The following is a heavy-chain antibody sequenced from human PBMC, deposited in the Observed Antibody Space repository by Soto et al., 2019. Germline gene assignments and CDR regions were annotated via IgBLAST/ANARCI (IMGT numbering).Heavy chain of an antibody. J-gene: IGHJ3*02. D-gene: IGHD3-22*01. CDR2: IYFRGNT. CDR1: GDSISRTDYY. V-gene: IGHV4-31*03. Sequence: SETLSLTCSASGDSISRTDYYWTWIRQHPEKGLEWIGNIYFRGNTYYSPSLESRLTISVDTSKNQFSLKLTSVTAADTAVYYCAREGGSYDSGGYLIRGAFDIWGQGTMVTVSS. CDR3: AREGGSYDSGGYLIRGAFDI.